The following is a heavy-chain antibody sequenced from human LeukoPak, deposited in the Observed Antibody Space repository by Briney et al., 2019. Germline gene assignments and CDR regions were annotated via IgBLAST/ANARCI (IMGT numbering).Heavy chain of an antibody. CDR3: ARDHRAADYYFDY. J-gene: IGHJ4*02. V-gene: IGHV3-33*01. Sequence: PGGSLRLSCAASGFTFSSYGMHWVRQAPGKGLEWVAVIWYDGSNKYYADSVKGRFTISRDNSKNTLYLQMNSLRAEDTALYYCARDHRAADYYFDYWGQGTLVTVSS. CDR1: GFTFSSYG. CDR2: IWYDGSNK. D-gene: IGHD6-13*01.